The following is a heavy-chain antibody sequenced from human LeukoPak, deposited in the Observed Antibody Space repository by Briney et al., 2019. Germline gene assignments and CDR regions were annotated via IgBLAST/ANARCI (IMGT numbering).Heavy chain of an antibody. CDR2: IYPGDSDT. CDR3: AREHSTSALWFDP. J-gene: IGHJ5*02. CDR1: GYDFSTYW. D-gene: IGHD6-13*01. V-gene: IGHV5-51*01. Sequence: GESLKISCKGSGYDFSTYWIGWVRQMPGKGLEWIGIIYPGDSDTRYSPSFQGQVTISADKSISTAYLQWSSLKASDTAMYYCAREHSTSALWFDPWGQGTLVTVSS.